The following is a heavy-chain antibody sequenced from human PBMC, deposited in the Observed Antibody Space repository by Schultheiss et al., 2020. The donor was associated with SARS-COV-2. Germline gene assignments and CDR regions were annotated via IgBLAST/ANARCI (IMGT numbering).Heavy chain of an antibody. D-gene: IGHD3-16*02. Sequence: GGSLRLSCAASGFTFSNAWMSWVRQAPGKGLEWVGRIKSKTDGGTTDYAAPVKGRFTISRDDSKNTLYLQMNSLKTEDTAVYYCTTVLYYDYVWGSYRLYDYWGQGTLVTVSS. V-gene: IGHV3-15*01. CDR2: IKSKTDGGTT. CDR3: TTVLYYDYVWGSYRLYDY. CDR1: GFTFSNAW. J-gene: IGHJ4*02.